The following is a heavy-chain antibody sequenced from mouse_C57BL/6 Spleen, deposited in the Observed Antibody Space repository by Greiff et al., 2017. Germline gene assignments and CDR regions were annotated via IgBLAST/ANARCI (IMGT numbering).Heavy chain of an antibody. CDR2: IDPSDSET. CDR3: ARRDYSNGFAY. J-gene: IGHJ3*01. D-gene: IGHD2-5*01. V-gene: IGHV1-52*01. Sequence: QVQLKQPGAELVRPGSSVKLSCKASGYTFTSYWMHWVKQRPIQGLEWIGNIDPSDSETHYNQKFKDKATLTVDKSSSTAYMQLSSLTSEDSAVYYCARRDYSNGFAYWGQGTLVTVSA. CDR1: GYTFTSYW.